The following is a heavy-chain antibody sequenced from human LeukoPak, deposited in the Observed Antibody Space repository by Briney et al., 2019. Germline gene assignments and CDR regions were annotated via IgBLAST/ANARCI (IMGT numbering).Heavy chain of an antibody. CDR2: IYSGGSA. CDR3: AKAGVVVAATAYFDY. CDR1: GFSVRGNY. Sequence: SGGSLRLSCAVSGFSVRGNYLSWVRQAPGKGLVWVSVIYSGGSADYADSVKGRFTISRDNSKNTLYLQMNSLRAEDTAVYYCAKAGVVVAATAYFDYWGQGTLVTVSS. D-gene: IGHD2-15*01. J-gene: IGHJ4*02. V-gene: IGHV3-53*01.